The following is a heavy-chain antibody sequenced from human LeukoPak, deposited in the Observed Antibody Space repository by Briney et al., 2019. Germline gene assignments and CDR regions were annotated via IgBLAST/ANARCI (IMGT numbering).Heavy chain of an antibody. Sequence: GSLRLSCAASGFTFSSYAMHWVRQAPGKGLEWVAVISYDGSNKYYADSVKGRFTISRDNSKNTLYLQMNSLRAEDTAVYYCATERSAFDIWGQGTMVTVSS. CDR2: ISYDGSNK. J-gene: IGHJ3*02. CDR1: GFTFSSYA. V-gene: IGHV3-30-3*01. D-gene: IGHD1-14*01. CDR3: ATERSAFDI.